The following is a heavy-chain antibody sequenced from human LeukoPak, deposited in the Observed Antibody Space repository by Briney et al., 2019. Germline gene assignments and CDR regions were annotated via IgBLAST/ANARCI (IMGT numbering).Heavy chain of an antibody. V-gene: IGHV4-39*01. CDR3: ARICIGATVTTMGYYYYYMDV. Sequence: PSETLSLTCTVSGGSISSSSYYWGWIRQPPGKGLEWIGSIYYSGSTYYNPSLKSRVTISVETSKNQFSLKLSSVTAADTAVYYCARICIGATVTTMGYYYYYMDVWGKGTTVTVSS. J-gene: IGHJ6*03. D-gene: IGHD4-17*01. CDR1: GGSISSSSYY. CDR2: IYYSGST.